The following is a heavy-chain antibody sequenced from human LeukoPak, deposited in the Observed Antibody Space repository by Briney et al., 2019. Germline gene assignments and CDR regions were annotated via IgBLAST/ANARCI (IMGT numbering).Heavy chain of an antibody. Sequence: PSETLSLTCAVYGGSFSGSYWSWIRHPPGKGLEWIGEINHSGSTNYNPSLKSRVTISVDTSKNQFSLKLSSVTAADTAVYYCARSPRRLGYCSGGSCCYYYGMDVWGQGTTVTVSS. CDR2: INHSGST. V-gene: IGHV4-34*01. D-gene: IGHD2-15*01. CDR3: ARSPRRLGYCSGGSCCYYYGMDV. CDR1: GGSFSGSY. J-gene: IGHJ6*02.